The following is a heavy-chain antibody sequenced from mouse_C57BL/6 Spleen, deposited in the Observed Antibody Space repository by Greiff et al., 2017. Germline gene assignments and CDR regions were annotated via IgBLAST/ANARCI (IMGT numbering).Heavy chain of an antibody. Sequence: QVQLQQSGAELMKPGASVKLSCKATGYTFTGYWIEWVKQRPGHGLEWIGEILPGSGSTNYHEKFKGKATFTADTSSNTAYMQLSSLTTEDSAIDYGARRGHYDGYLYAMDYWGQGTSVTVSS. J-gene: IGHJ4*01. CDR3: ARRGHYDGYLYAMDY. CDR2: ILPGSGST. D-gene: IGHD2-3*01. V-gene: IGHV1-9*01. CDR1: GYTFTGYW.